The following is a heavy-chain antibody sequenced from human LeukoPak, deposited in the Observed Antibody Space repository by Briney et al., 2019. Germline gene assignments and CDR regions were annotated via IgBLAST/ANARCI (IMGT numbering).Heavy chain of an antibody. CDR3: ARAVLGYYYGSGSYYNWFDP. CDR1: GGSISSYY. J-gene: IGHJ5*02. Sequence: SETLSLTCTVSGGSISSYYWSWIRQPPGKGLEWIGYIYYSGSNNYNPSLKSRVTISVDTSKNQFSLKLSSVTAADTAVYYCARAVLGYYYGSGSYYNWFDPWGQGTLVTVSS. D-gene: IGHD3-10*01. V-gene: IGHV4-59*01. CDR2: IYYSGSN.